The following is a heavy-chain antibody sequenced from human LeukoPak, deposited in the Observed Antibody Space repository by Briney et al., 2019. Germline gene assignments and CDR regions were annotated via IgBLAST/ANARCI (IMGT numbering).Heavy chain of an antibody. V-gene: IGHV4-4*07. CDR3: ARDSGTPFDP. CDR2: IYSSGST. J-gene: IGHJ5*02. Sequence: PSETLSLTCTVSGASISSYYWSWVRQPAGKGLEWIGRIYSSGSTSYNPSLKSRVTMSVDTSKNQFSLKLSSVTAADTAVYYCARDSGTPFDPWGQGTLDTVSS. CDR1: GASISSYY. D-gene: IGHD1-1*01.